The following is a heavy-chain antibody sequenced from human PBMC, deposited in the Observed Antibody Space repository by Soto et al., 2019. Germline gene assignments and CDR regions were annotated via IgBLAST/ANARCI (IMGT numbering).Heavy chain of an antibody. CDR3: ARGSYYYDSSGPGAFDI. CDR2: IGTAGDP. V-gene: IGHV3-13*05. CDR1: GFTFSSYD. Sequence: LRLSCAASGFTFSSYDIHWVRQATGKGLEWVSAIGTAGDPYYPGSVKGRFTISRENAKNSLYLQMNSLRAGDTAVYYCARGSYYYDSSGPGAFDIWGQGTMVTVSS. D-gene: IGHD3-22*01. J-gene: IGHJ3*02.